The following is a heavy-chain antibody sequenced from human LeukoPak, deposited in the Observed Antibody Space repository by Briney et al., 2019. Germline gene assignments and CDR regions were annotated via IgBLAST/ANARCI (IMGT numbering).Heavy chain of an antibody. CDR3: SKVAYSGSHHPHFDY. J-gene: IGHJ4*02. CDR2: ISGSGGST. CDR1: GFTFSSYA. Sequence: GGSLRLSCSASGFTFSSYAMSWVRPAPGQGLEWVSAISGSGGSTYYEDSVKGRFTISSDNSKNTLKLQMNILRVEDTAMYYYSKVAYSGSHHPHFDYWGQRTLVTVSS. V-gene: IGHV3-23*01. D-gene: IGHD1-26*01.